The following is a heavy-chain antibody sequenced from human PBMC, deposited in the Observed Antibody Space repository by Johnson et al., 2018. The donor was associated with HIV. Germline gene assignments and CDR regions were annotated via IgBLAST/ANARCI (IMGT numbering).Heavy chain of an antibody. J-gene: IGHJ3*02. CDR3: AKEGYYYDSKNDAFDI. Sequence: VQLVESGGGLVQPGGSLRLSCAVSGFTFDDYAMHWVRQAPGKGLEWVSGISWNSGSICYADTVKGRFTISRDNAKNSLYLQMNSLRAEDTAVYYCAKEGYYYDSKNDAFDIWGQGTMVTVSS. CDR1: GFTFDDYA. D-gene: IGHD3-22*01. V-gene: IGHV3-9*01. CDR2: ISWNSGSI.